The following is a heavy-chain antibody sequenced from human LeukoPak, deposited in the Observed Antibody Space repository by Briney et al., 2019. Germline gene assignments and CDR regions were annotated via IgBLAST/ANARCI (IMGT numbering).Heavy chain of an antibody. CDR3: ARVYYYYMDV. CDR1: GGSISSSGYC. J-gene: IGHJ6*03. V-gene: IGHV4-39*01. Sequence: SETLSLTCTVSGGSISSSGYCWGWIRQPPGKGLEWIGSIDYSGNTNYNPSLKSRVTIAVDMSKNQFSLKLSSVTAADTAVYYCARVYYYYMDVWGKGTTVTVSS. CDR2: IDYSGNT.